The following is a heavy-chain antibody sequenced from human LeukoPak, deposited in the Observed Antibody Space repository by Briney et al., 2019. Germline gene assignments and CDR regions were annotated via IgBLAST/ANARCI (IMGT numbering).Heavy chain of an antibody. V-gene: IGHV3-7*01. Sequence: PGGSLRLSCAASGFTFSKYWMSWVRQAPGKGLEWVANIKQDGSEKYYVDSVKGRFTISRDNAKNSLYLQMNSLRAEDTAVYYCRMSASQVDYWGQGTLVTVSS. CDR3: RMSASQVDY. D-gene: IGHD2-8*01. CDR2: IKQDGSEK. J-gene: IGHJ4*02. CDR1: GFTFSKYW.